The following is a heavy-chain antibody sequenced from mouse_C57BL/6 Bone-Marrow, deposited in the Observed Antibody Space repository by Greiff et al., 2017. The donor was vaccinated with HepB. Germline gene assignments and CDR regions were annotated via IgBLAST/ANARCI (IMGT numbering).Heavy chain of an antibody. Sequence: EVQGVESGGGLVKPGGSLKLSCAASGFTFSSYAMSWVRQTPEKRLEWVATISDGGSYTYYPDNVKGRFTISRDNAKNNLYLQMSHLKSEDTAMYYCARDHSYFDYWGQGTTLTVSS. CDR1: GFTFSSYA. CDR2: ISDGGSYT. CDR3: ARDHSYFDY. V-gene: IGHV5-4*01. J-gene: IGHJ2*01.